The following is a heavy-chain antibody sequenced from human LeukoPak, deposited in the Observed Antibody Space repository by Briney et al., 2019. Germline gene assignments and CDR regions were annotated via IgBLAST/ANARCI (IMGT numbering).Heavy chain of an antibody. J-gene: IGHJ4*02. CDR1: GYSFTSYW. V-gene: IGHV5-51*01. Sequence: GESLKISCKGSGYSFTSYWIGWVRQMPGKGLEWMGIICPGDSDTRYSPSFQGQVTISADKSISTAYLQWSSLKASDTAMYYCARSYSVSYPNFDYWGQGTLVTVSS. D-gene: IGHD1-26*01. CDR2: ICPGDSDT. CDR3: ARSYSVSYPNFDY.